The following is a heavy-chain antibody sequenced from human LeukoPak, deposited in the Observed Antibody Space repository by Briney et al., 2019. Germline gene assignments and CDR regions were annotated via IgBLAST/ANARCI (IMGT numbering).Heavy chain of an antibody. CDR3: ARWSGLSYYYGMDV. D-gene: IGHD2-15*01. V-gene: IGHV1-69*02. CDR1: GGTFSSYT. CDR2: IVPILGIA. J-gene: IGHJ6*02. Sequence: AVKVSCKASGGTFSSYTISWVRQAPGRGLEWMGRIVPILGIANYAQKFQGRVTITADKSTSTAYMELSSLRSEDTAVYYCARWSGLSYYYGMDVWGQGTTVTVSS.